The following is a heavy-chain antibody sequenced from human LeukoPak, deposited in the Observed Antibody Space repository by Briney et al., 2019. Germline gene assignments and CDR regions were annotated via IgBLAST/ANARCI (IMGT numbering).Heavy chain of an antibody. Sequence: SETLSLTCTVSGGSISSSSYYWGWIRRPPGKGLEWIGSIYYSGSTYYNPSLKSRVTISVDTSKNQFSLKLSSVTAADTAVYYCARGSRAGIAARKGGFDYWGQGTLVTVSS. CDR2: IYYSGST. CDR3: ARGSRAGIAARKGGFDY. J-gene: IGHJ4*02. CDR1: GGSISSSSYY. D-gene: IGHD6-6*01. V-gene: IGHV4-39*01.